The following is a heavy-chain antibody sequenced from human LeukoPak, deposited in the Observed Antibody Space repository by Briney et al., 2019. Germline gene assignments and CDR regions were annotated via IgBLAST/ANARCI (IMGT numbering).Heavy chain of an antibody. D-gene: IGHD3-22*01. CDR1: GGSISTYY. CDR3: ARQGDYYDTSGTLDY. Sequence: SETLSLTCTVSGGSISTYYWSWIRQPPGKGLEWIGYIYYSGSTNYNPSLKSRVTISVDTSKNQFSLKLSSVTAADTAVYYCARQGDYYDTSGTLDYWGQGTLVTVSS. V-gene: IGHV4-59*08. CDR2: IYYSGST. J-gene: IGHJ4*02.